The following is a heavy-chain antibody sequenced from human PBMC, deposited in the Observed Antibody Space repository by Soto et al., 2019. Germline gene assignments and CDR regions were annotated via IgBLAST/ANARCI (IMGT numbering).Heavy chain of an antibody. CDR3: ATQYCTNGVCYKRRDNWFDP. Sequence: GASVKVSCKVSGYTLTELSMHWVRQAPGKGLEWMGGFDPEDGETIYAQKFQGRVTMTEDTSTDTAYMELSSLRSEDTAVYYCATQYCTNGVCYKRRDNWFDPWGQGTLVTVSS. CDR2: FDPEDGET. V-gene: IGHV1-24*01. J-gene: IGHJ5*02. D-gene: IGHD2-8*01. CDR1: GYTLTELS.